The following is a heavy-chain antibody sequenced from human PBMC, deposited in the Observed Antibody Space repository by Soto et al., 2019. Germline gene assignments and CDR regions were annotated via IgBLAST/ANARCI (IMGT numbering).Heavy chain of an antibody. Sequence: PSETLSLTCAAYGGSFSVYYGSWIRQPPGKGLEWIGEINHSGSTNYNPSLKSRVTISVDTSKNQFSLKLSSVTAADTAVYYCARGRVSDYWGQGTLVTVSS. V-gene: IGHV4-34*01. D-gene: IGHD2-21*01. CDR1: GGSFSVYY. CDR3: ARGRVSDY. J-gene: IGHJ4*02. CDR2: INHSGST.